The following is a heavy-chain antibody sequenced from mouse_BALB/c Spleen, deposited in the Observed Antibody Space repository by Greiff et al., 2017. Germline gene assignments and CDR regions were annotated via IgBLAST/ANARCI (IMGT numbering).Heavy chain of an antibody. V-gene: IGHV1-26*01. J-gene: IGHJ3*01. D-gene: IGHD2-14*01. CDR3: ARSHYRSAWFAY. CDR2: INPNNGDT. CDR1: GYTFTDYY. Sequence: EVQLQQSGPELVKPGASVKMSCKASGYTFTDYYMKWVKQRHGKSLEWIGDINPNNGDTFYNQKFKGKATLTVDKSSSTAYMQLNSLTSEDSAVYYCARSHYRSAWFAYWGQGTLVTVSA.